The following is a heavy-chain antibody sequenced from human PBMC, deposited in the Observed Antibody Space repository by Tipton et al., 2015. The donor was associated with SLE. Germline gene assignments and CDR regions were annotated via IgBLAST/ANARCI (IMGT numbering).Heavy chain of an antibody. CDR2: IYYSGST. J-gene: IGHJ3*02. V-gene: IGHV4-59*12. CDR1: GGSISSFY. CDR3: ARDRGWDSNDPGVAFDI. D-gene: IGHD6-13*01. Sequence: TLSLTCTVSGGSISSFYWSWIRQPPGKGLEWIGYIYYSGSTNHNPSLKSRVTISVDTSKNQFSLKLSFVTAADTAVYYCARDRGWDSNDPGVAFDIWGQGTMITVSS.